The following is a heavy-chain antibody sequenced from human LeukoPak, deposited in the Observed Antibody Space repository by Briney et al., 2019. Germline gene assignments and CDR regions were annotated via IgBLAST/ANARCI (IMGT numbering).Heavy chain of an antibody. J-gene: IGHJ1*01. D-gene: IGHD3-22*01. CDR3: ARRRYYDGSGYLE. CDR1: GDSVSRSDSY. CDR2: IYYSGRT. V-gene: IGHV4-39*01. Sequence: KPSETLSLKCSVSGDSVSRSDSYWDWIRQPPGKGLEWIGTIYYSGRTYYSPSLKSRVTMSVDPSNNQFPLNLRSVTAADTAVYYCARRRYYDGSGYLEWGQGTLLSVSS.